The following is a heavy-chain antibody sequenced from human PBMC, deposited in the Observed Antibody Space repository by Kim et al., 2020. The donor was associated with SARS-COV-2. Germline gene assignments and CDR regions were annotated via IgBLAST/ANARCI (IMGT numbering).Heavy chain of an antibody. CDR3: AKFPPYIGIVVVRALGY. J-gene: IGHJ4*02. V-gene: IGHV3-23*01. Sequence: GGSLRLSCAASGFTFSSYAMSWVRQAPGKGLEWVSAISGSGGSTYYADSVKGRFTISRDNSKNTLYLQMNSLRAEDTAVYYCAKFPPYIGIVVVRALGYWGQGTLVTVSS. CDR2: ISGSGGST. D-gene: IGHD3-22*01. CDR1: GFTFSSYA.